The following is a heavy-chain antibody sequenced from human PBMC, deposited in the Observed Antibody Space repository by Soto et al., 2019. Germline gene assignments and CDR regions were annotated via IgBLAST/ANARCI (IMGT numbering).Heavy chain of an antibody. CDR2: IDPSDSYT. CDR1: GYSFTSYW. V-gene: IGHV5-10-1*01. J-gene: IGHJ4*02. CDR3: ARLQPAAGDNDLTFDY. Sequence: EVQLVQSGAEVKKPGESLRISCKGSGYSFTSYWISWVRQMPGKGLEWMGRIDPSDSYTNYSPSFQGHVTISADKSISTAYLQWSSLKDSDTAMYYCARLQPAAGDNDLTFDYWGQGILVTVSS. D-gene: IGHD6-13*01.